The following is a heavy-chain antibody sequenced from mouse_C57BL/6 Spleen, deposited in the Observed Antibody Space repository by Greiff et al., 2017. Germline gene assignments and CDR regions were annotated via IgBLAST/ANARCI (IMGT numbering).Heavy chain of an antibody. J-gene: IGHJ3*01. CDR3: ARAPSLY. Sequence: VQLQQSGPELVKPGASVKISCKASGYTFTDYYMNWVKQSHGKSLEWIGDINPNNGGTSYNQKFKGKATLTVDKSSSTAYMELRSLTSEDSAVYYCARAPSLYWGQGTLVTVSA. CDR2: INPNNGGT. V-gene: IGHV1-26*01. CDR1: GYTFTDYY.